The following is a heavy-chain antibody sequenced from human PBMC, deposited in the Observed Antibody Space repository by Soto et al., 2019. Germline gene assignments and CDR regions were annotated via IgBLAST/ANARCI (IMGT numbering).Heavy chain of an antibody. J-gene: IGHJ4*02. V-gene: IGHV1-8*01. Sequence: QVQLVQSGAEVKRPGASVKVSCKASGYTFTSYEISWVRQATGQGLEWMGWMNFNSGNIGYAQKFQGRVTMTRNTSISTAYMELSSLRSEDTAVYYCAASSGWIDYWGQGTLVTVSS. CDR1: GYTFTSYE. D-gene: IGHD6-19*01. CDR3: AASSGWIDY. CDR2: MNFNSGNI.